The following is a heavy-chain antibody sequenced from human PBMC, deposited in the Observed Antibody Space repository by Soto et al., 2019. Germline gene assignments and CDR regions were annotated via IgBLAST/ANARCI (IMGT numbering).Heavy chain of an antibody. J-gene: IGHJ6*02. D-gene: IGHD3-10*01. Sequence: GGSLRLSCAASGFTFSSYAMSWVRQAPGKGQEWVSAISGSGGSTYYADSVKGRFTISRDNSKNTLYLQMNSLRAEDTAVYYYAKRYYYGSGCYMFPAYSYIGTVVWGQGLTVTGSS. V-gene: IGHV3-23*01. CDR1: GFTFSSYA. CDR3: AKRYYYGSGCYMFPAYSYIGTVV. CDR2: ISGSGGST.